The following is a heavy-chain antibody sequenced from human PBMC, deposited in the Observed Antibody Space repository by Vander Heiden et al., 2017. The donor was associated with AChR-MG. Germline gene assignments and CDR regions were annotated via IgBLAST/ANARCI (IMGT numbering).Heavy chain of an antibody. CDR1: GFSLSSYA. CDR2: ISCSGGST. Sequence: EVPLLRSGGGLVQPGGSLRLSCAATGFSLSSYAVGWVRQAAGKGLGWVSGISCSGGSTYYADSGKGRFTISRDNSKNTLYLQMNGPGAEDTAVYYCALSLRFVCDYWGQGTLVTVSS. V-gene: IGHV3-23*01. J-gene: IGHJ4*02. D-gene: IGHD3-9*01. CDR3: ALSLRFVCDY.